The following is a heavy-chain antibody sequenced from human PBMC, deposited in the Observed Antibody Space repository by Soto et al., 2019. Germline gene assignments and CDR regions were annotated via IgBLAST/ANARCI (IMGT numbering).Heavy chain of an antibody. D-gene: IGHD6-13*01. V-gene: IGHV1-3*01. CDR3: ARDFNLGSSWYPPPYYFDY. Sequence: ASVKVSCKASGYTFTSYAMHWVRQAPGQRLEWMGWINAGNGNTKYSQKFQGRVTINPDTSKNQFSLQLNSVTPEDTAVYYCARDFNLGSSWYPPPYYFDYWGQGTLVTVSS. J-gene: IGHJ4*02. CDR2: INAGNGNT. CDR1: GYTFTSYA.